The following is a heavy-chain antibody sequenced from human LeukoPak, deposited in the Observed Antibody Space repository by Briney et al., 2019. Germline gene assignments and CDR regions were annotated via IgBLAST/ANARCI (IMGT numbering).Heavy chain of an antibody. CDR1: GGSFSGYY. CDR3: ARVPGARNNYYYMDV. V-gene: IGHV4-34*01. D-gene: IGHD1-14*01. Sequence: SETLSLTCAVYGGSFSGYYWSWIRQPPGKGLEWRGEINHIGITNYNPSLKSRVIISVDTSKNQFSLKLSSVTAADTAVYYCARVPGARNNYYYMDVWGKGTTVTVSS. CDR2: INHIGIT. J-gene: IGHJ6*03.